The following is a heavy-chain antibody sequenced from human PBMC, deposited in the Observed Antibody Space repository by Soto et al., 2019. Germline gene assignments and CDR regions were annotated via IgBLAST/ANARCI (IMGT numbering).Heavy chain of an antibody. V-gene: IGHV1-69*01. D-gene: IGHD3-10*01. J-gene: IGHJ6*01. Sequence: QVQLVQSGAEVKKPGSSVKVSCKTSGVSFNNNGIGWVRQAPGHGLEWMGGVSPPFSTSNSARKFQGRISINADASTGTVNMELSSLTSEDTAQYYCARVLYYGSRSYSLYGMDVWGQGTTVTVSS. CDR3: ARVLYYGSRSYSLYGMDV. CDR2: VSPPFSTS. CDR1: GVSFNNNG.